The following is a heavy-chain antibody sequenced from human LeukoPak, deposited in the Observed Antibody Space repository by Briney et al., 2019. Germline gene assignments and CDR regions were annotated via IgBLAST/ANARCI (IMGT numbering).Heavy chain of an antibody. J-gene: IGHJ3*02. CDR1: GYTFTSYF. Sequence: ASVKVSCKASGYTFTSYFMHWVRQAPGQGLEWMGIINPSGGSTGYAQNFQGRVTMTRDMSTSTVYMELSSLRSEDTAVYFCARDRGQHAFDIWGQGTMVTVSS. CDR2: INPSGGST. CDR3: ARDRGQHAFDI. V-gene: IGHV1-46*01. D-gene: IGHD1-26*01.